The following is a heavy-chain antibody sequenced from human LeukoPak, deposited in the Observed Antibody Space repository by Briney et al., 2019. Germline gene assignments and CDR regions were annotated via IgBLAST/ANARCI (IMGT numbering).Heavy chain of an antibody. CDR1: GFTFSSYS. CDR3: ARDLGGGYDSSGDAFDI. J-gene: IGHJ3*02. Sequence: PGGSLRLSCAASGFTFSSYSMNWVRQAPGKGLEWVSYISSSSSTIYYADSVKGRFTISRDNAKNSLYLQMNSLRAEDTAVYYCARDLGGGYDSSGDAFDIWGQGTMVTVSS. V-gene: IGHV3-48*04. D-gene: IGHD3-22*01. CDR2: ISSSSSTI.